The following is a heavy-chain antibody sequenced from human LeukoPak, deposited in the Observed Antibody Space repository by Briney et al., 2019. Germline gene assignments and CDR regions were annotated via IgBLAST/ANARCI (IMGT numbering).Heavy chain of an antibody. J-gene: IGHJ6*03. Sequence: QAGGSLRLSCAASGFTFDDYAMHWVRHAPGKGLEWVSGISWNSGSLFYADSVKGRFTISRDNAKNSLYLQMNSLRDEDTALYYCANLGSAGCRRITSCSAYMDVWGKGTTVTVSS. CDR2: ISWNSGSL. D-gene: IGHD2-2*01. CDR3: ANLGSAGCRRITSCSAYMDV. V-gene: IGHV3-9*01. CDR1: GFTFDDYA.